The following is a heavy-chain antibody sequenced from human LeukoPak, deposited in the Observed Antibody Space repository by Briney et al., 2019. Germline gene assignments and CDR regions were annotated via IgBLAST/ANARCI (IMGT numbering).Heavy chain of an antibody. CDR1: GFTFSNYW. CDR2: INSDESGT. CDR3: AKDRVQIATYYFDI. D-gene: IGHD2/OR15-2a*01. J-gene: IGHJ4*02. V-gene: IGHV3-74*01. Sequence: GGSLRLSCAASGFTFSNYWMHWVRQGPGKGLVWVSRINSDESGTNYADSVKGRFTISRDNAKNTLYLQMNSLRPEDTAVYFCAKDRVQIATYYFDIWGQGTLATVSS.